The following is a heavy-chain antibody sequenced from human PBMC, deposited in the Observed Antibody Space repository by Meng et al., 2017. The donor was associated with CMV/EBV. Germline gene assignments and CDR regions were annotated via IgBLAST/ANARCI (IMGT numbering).Heavy chain of an antibody. CDR2: IIPVLGIA. J-gene: IGHJ4*02. Sequence: QVQLVQSGAEVKKPGSSVKGSGTASGGTSNTYAITWVQQAPGQGLEWMGRIIPVLGIAIYAQKFQGRVIITADKSTSTAYMELSSLRSEDTAMYYCTRNGFPEGGYYFDYWGQGTLVTVSS. CDR1: GGTSNTYA. D-gene: IGHD2-15*01. V-gene: IGHV1-69*02. CDR3: TRNGFPEGGYYFDY.